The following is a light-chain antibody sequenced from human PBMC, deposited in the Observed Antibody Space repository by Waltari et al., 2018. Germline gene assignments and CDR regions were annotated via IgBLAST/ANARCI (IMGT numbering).Light chain of an antibody. CDR3: SSYAGNYVA. CDR1: RSDVGGYNF. Sequence: QSALTQPRSVSGSPGQSVTISCTGTRSDVGGYNFVSWYQQHPGTAPKFIISDVTKRPAGVPDRFSGSKSGNTASLTISGLQAEDEADYYCSSYAGNYVAFGGGTKLTVL. V-gene: IGLV2-11*01. CDR2: DVT. J-gene: IGLJ2*01.